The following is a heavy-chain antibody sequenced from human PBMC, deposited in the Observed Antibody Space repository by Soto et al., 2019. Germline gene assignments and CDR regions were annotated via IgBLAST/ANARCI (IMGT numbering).Heavy chain of an antibody. V-gene: IGHV5-51*01. CDR3: ARLGADIAAAGEGAYYYGMDV. D-gene: IGHD6-13*01. J-gene: IGHJ6*02. CDR1: GYSFTSYW. CDR2: IYPGDSDT. Sequence: GESLKISCKGSGYSFTSYWIGWVRQMPGKGLEWMGIIYPGDSDTRYSPSFQGQVTISAEKSISTAYLQWSSLKASDTAMYYCARLGADIAAAGEGAYYYGMDVWGQGTTGTVSS.